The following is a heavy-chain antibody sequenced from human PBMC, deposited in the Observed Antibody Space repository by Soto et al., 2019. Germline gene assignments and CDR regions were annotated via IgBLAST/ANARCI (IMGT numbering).Heavy chain of an antibody. D-gene: IGHD4-17*01. CDR2: IWYDGSNK. J-gene: IGHJ4*02. CDR1: GFTFSSYG. V-gene: IGHV3-33*01. Sequence: QVQLVESGGGVVQPGRSLRLSCAASGFTFSSYGMHWVRQAPGKGLEWVAVIWYDGSNKYYADSVKGLFTISRDNSKNTLYLQMNSLRAEDTAVYYCARGMQETTDFDYWGQGTLVTVSS. CDR3: ARGMQETTDFDY.